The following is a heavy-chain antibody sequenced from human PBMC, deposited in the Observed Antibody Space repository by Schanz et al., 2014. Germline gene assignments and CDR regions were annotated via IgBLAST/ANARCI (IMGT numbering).Heavy chain of an antibody. V-gene: IGHV4-61*02. CDR2: VYTSGST. Sequence: QVQLQESGPGLVKPSQTLSLTCSVSGGSISSGSYYWNWIRQPAGKGLEWIGRVYTSGSTNYNPSLKSRLTKPQDTPKNQCPRKRGSVTAADAAVYYCARGGARRFPVVPDAIQGLRGHYYYYCLDVWGKGTTVTASS. D-gene: IGHD2-2*02. J-gene: IGHJ6*03. CDR1: GGSISSGSYY. CDR3: ARGGARRFPVVPDAIQGLRGHYYYYCLDV.